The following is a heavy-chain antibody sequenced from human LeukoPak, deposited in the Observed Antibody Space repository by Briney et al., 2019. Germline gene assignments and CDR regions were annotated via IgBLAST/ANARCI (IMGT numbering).Heavy chain of an antibody. D-gene: IGHD4-11*01. CDR1: GGSISTYY. Sequence: SETLSLTCTVSGGSISTYYWTWIRQPPGRGLVWIGYIYYSGITNYNPSLKSRVTMSVDTSRNQFSLRLNSVTAADTAVYYCARRLAVTGRYYFDYWGQGSLVTVSS. V-gene: IGHV4-59*01. CDR2: IYYSGIT. J-gene: IGHJ4*02. CDR3: ARRLAVTGRYYFDY.